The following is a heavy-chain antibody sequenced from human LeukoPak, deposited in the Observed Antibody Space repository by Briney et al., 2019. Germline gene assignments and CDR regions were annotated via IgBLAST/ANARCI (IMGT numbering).Heavy chain of an antibody. Sequence: SQTLSLTCTVSGGSISSGSYYWSWIRQPAGKGLEWIGRIYISGSTNYNPSLKSRVTISVDTSKNQFSLKLSSVTAADTAVYYCARDPLYSSSSGTDYWGQGTLVTVSS. CDR3: ARDPLYSSSSGTDY. J-gene: IGHJ4*02. V-gene: IGHV4-61*02. D-gene: IGHD6-6*01. CDR1: GGSISSGSYY. CDR2: IYISGST.